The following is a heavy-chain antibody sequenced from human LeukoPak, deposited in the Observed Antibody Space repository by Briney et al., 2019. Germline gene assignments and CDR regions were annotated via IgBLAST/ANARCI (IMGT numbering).Heavy chain of an antibody. CDR1: GGSFSGHY. J-gene: IGHJ4*02. CDR2: VNHSEST. Sequence: SETLSLTYAVYGGSFSGHYWSWIRQPPGKGLEGIGEVNHSESTNYKPSLNSRVTISVDTSKNQFSLKLSSVTAAETGVYYCARGRYRRDYWGQGTLVTVSS. V-gene: IGHV4-34*01. CDR3: ARGRYRRDY. D-gene: IGHD1-1*01.